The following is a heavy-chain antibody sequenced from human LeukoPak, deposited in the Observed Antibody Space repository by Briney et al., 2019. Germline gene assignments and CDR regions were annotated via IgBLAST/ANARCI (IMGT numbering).Heavy chain of an antibody. J-gene: IGHJ3*02. V-gene: IGHV3-30*02. CDR3: ARDGIVVVPAAIPLGAFDI. Sequence: GGSLRLSCAASGFTFSSYGMHWVRQAPGKGLEWVAFIRYDGSNKYYADSVKGRFTISRDNSKNTLYLQMNSLRAEDTAVYYCARDGIVVVPAAIPLGAFDIWGQGTMVTVSS. CDR2: IRYDGSNK. CDR1: GFTFSSYG. D-gene: IGHD2-2*01.